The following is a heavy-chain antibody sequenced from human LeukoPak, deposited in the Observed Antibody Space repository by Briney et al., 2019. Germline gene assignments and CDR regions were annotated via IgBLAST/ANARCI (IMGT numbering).Heavy chain of an antibody. V-gene: IGHV1-18*04. CDR2: ISAYNGNT. J-gene: IGHJ6*02. CDR3: ARSAPPGLLWFGELSDQYYYGMDV. D-gene: IGHD3-10*01. Sequence: GASVKVSCKASGYTFTSYGISWVRQAPGQGLEWMGWISAYNGNTNYAQKLQGRVTMTRDTSTSTVYMELSSLRSEDTAVYYCARSAPPGLLWFGELSDQYYYGMDVWGQGTTVTVSS. CDR1: GYTFTSYG.